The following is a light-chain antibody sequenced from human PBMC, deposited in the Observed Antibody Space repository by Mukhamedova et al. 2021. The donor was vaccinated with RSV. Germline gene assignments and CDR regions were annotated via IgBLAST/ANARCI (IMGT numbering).Light chain of an antibody. CDR1: NSNIGANS. J-gene: IGLJ2*01. V-gene: IGLV1-44*01. Sequence: TISCSGSNSNIGANSVNWYQQLPGTAPRPLIFRNDRRPSGVPDRFSGSKSGTSASLAISGLQAEDEADYFCSARDDSLNGPVFGGG. CDR2: RND. CDR3: SARDDSLNGPV.